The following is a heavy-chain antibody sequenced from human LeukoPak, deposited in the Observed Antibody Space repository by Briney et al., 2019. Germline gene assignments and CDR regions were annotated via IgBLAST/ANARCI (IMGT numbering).Heavy chain of an antibody. CDR3: ARAWIELWSHDY. Sequence: GSLRLSCAASGFTFSSYWMSWVRQAPGKGLEWVANIKQDGSDKYYVDSVKGRFTISKDNAKSSLYLQMNSLRAEDTAVYYCARAWIELWSHDYWGQGTLVTVSS. CDR1: GFTFSSYW. J-gene: IGHJ4*02. V-gene: IGHV3-7*03. D-gene: IGHD5-18*01. CDR2: IKQDGSDK.